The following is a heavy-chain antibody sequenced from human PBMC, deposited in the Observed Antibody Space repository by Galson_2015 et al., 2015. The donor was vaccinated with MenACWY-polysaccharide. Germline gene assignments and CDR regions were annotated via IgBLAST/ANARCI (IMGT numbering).Heavy chain of an antibody. Sequence: SLRLSCAASGFTFSSYGMHWVRQAPGKGLEWVAVISYDGSNKYYADSVKGRFTISRDNSKNTLYLQMNSLRAEDTAVYYCAKTAGTYYDFWSGPSGAFDIWGQGTMVTVSS. V-gene: IGHV3-30*18. J-gene: IGHJ3*02. CDR3: AKTAGTYYDFWSGPSGAFDI. CDR1: GFTFSSYG. D-gene: IGHD3-3*01. CDR2: ISYDGSNK.